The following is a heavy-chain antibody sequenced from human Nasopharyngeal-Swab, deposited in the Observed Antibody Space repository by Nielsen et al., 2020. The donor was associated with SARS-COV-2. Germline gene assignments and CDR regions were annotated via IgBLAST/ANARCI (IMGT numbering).Heavy chain of an antibody. CDR2: ISHDGSKK. D-gene: IGHD6-19*01. CDR1: GFTFGYYG. V-gene: IGHV3-30*03. CDR3: ARDIGHSSGWYSYYSYGMDV. Sequence: GGSLPLSCAASGFTFGYYGMHRVRQAPGKGVEWAAVISHDGSKKYYVDSVKGRLTISRDNSKNTLYLQMNSLRAEDTAVYYCARDIGHSSGWYSYYSYGMDVWGQGTTVTVSS. J-gene: IGHJ6*02.